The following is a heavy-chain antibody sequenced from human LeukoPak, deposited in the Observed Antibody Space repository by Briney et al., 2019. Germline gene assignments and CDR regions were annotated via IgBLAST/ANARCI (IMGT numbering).Heavy chain of an antibody. CDR3: ARDALTSNPGYNWNLPPPHYYMDV. CDR1: GFTFSSYW. CDR2: IKQDGSEK. Sequence: GGSLRLPCAASGFTFSSYWMSWVRQAPGKGLEWVANIKQDGSEKYYVDSVKGRFTISRDNAKNSLYLQMNSLRAEDTAVYYCARDALTSNPGYNWNLPPPHYYMDVWGKGTTVTVSS. V-gene: IGHV3-7*01. J-gene: IGHJ6*03. D-gene: IGHD1-20*01.